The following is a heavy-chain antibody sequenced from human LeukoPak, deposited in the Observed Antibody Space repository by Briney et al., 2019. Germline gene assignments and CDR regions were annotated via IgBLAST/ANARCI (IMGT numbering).Heavy chain of an antibody. J-gene: IGHJ5*02. Sequence: GESLKISCKGSGYRFTSYWIGWVRQMPGKGLEWMGIIYPGDSDTRYSPSLQGQVTISADKSISTAYLQWSSLKASDTAMYYCARRREYSSSSGNWFDPWGQGTLVTVSS. CDR2: IYPGDSDT. CDR1: GYRFTSYW. V-gene: IGHV5-51*01. D-gene: IGHD6-6*01. CDR3: ARRREYSSSSGNWFDP.